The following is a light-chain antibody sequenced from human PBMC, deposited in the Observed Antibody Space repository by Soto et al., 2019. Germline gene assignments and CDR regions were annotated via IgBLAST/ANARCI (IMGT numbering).Light chain of an antibody. J-gene: IGKJ1*01. CDR3: QNYNSVPWT. V-gene: IGKV1-27*01. CDR2: AAS. CDR1: QGISNY. Sequence: DIQMTQSPSSLSASIGDRVTITCRASQGISNYLAWYQQKPGKSPRLLIYAASTLQSGVPSRFSGSGSGTDFTLKISSLEPEDVATFYCQNYNSVPWTFGQGTKVDI.